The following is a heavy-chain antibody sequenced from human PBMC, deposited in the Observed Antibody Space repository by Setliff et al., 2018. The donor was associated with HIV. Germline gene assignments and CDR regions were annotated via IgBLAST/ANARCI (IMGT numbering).Heavy chain of an antibody. J-gene: IGHJ6*03. CDR1: GGTFSSYA. CDR3: ARNPQPTGTPDYYYYYYMDV. V-gene: IGHV1-69*06. CDR2: IIPIFGTA. D-gene: IGHD1-1*01. Sequence: KVSCKASGGTFSSYAISWVRQAPGQGLEWMGRIIPIFGTANYAQKLQGRVTITADKSTSTAYMELSSLRSEDTAVYYCARNPQPTGTPDYYYYYYMDVWGKGTTVTVSS.